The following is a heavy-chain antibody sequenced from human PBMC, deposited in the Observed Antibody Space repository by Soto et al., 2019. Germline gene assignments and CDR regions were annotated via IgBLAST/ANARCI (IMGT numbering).Heavy chain of an antibody. Sequence: SETLSLTCTVSGGSISSYYWSWIRQPPGKGREWIGYIYYSGSTNYNPSLKSRVTISVDTSKNQFSLKLSSVTAADTAVYYCARASGYSSSWYYYYGMDVWGQGTTVTVSS. CDR3: ARASGYSSSWYYYYGMDV. J-gene: IGHJ6*02. CDR2: IYYSGST. CDR1: GGSISSYY. V-gene: IGHV4-59*01. D-gene: IGHD6-13*01.